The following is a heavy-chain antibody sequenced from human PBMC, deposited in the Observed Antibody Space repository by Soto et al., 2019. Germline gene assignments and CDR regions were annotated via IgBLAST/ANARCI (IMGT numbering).Heavy chain of an antibody. Sequence: GVSVKVSCKASGYTFTSYGISWVRQAPGQGLEWMGWISAYNGNTNYARKLQGRVTMTTDTSTSTAYMELRSLRSDDTAVYYCARFSPHNNWFDPWGQGTLVTVSS. J-gene: IGHJ5*02. V-gene: IGHV1-18*04. CDR2: ISAYNGNT. D-gene: IGHD2-21*01. CDR1: GYTFTSYG. CDR3: ARFSPHNNWFDP.